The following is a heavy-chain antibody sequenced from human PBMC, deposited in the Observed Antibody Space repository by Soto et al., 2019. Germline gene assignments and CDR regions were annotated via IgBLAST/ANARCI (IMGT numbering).Heavy chain of an antibody. V-gene: IGHV3-74*01. Sequence: EVQLVESGGGLVQPGGSLRLSCAASGFTFSSYWMHCVRQVPGKGLVWFSRLNGDVTTTNYADSVKGRFTISRDNAKNTVYLQMSSLRAEDTAVYYCARGIRIYYGMDVWGQGTTVTVSS. CDR1: GFTFSSYW. CDR2: LNGDVTTT. D-gene: IGHD2-15*01. J-gene: IGHJ6*02. CDR3: ARGIRIYYGMDV.